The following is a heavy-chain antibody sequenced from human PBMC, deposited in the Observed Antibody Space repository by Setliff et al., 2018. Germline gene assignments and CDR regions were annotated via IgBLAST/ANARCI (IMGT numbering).Heavy chain of an antibody. Sequence: GASLKLSCTASGFTFTDYYMGWIRQTPGRGLEWVAYISGSGTSQYYADSVKGRFTISNARNSVYLQMSSLRVEDTAVYYCARMGDYDPYYFDYWGQGTLVTVSS. J-gene: IGHJ4*02. CDR1: GFTFTDYY. V-gene: IGHV3-11*04. CDR2: ISGSGTSQ. D-gene: IGHD4-17*01. CDR3: ARMGDYDPYYFDY.